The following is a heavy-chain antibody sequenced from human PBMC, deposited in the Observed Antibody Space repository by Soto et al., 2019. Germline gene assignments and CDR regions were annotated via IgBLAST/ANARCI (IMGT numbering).Heavy chain of an antibody. D-gene: IGHD1-1*01. CDR3: ARDTRKEKDSTGALDL. CDR1: GASINSEGYS. Sequence: SETLSLTCSVSGASINSEGYSWTWIRQRPGKGLECIGFIFYSGITSYNPALKSRLTISIDTSKNQFSLKLNSVTAADTAVYYCARDTRKEKDSTGALDLWGQGMLVTVSS. CDR2: IFYSGIT. J-gene: IGHJ5*02. V-gene: IGHV4-31*03.